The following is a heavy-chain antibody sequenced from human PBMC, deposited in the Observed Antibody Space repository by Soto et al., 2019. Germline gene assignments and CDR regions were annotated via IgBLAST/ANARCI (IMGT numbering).Heavy chain of an antibody. V-gene: IGHV4-4*02. D-gene: IGHD3-9*01. Sequence: QVQLQESGPGLVKPSGTLSLTCDVSGGSISSSYWWSWVRQPPGKGLEWIGEIYHSGSTNYNPSLESRVDISRDRSKNQFSLQLTSVTDADTAVYYCARRGTGFGYWGPGSLVTVSP. CDR2: IYHSGST. J-gene: IGHJ4*02. CDR3: ARRGTGFGY. CDR1: GGSISSSYW.